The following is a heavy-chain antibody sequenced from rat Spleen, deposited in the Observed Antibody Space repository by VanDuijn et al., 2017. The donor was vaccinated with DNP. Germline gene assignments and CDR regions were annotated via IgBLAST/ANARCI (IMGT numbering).Heavy chain of an antibody. V-gene: IGHV5-22*01. CDR2: ISSDGGRT. D-gene: IGHD1-10*01. J-gene: IGHJ3*01. CDR3: ASLNNYNWFAY. Sequence: EVQLVESGGGLVQPGRSLKLSCAASGFTFSDSYMAWVRQAPTKGLEWVAYISSDGGRTFYGDSVKGRFTISRDNAGSTLFLHMSSLRPEDMATYYCASLNNYNWFAYWGQGTLVTVSS. CDR1: GFTFSDSY.